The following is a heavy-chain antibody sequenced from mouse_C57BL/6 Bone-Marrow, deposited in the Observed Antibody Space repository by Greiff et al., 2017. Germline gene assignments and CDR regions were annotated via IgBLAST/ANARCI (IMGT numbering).Heavy chain of an antibody. CDR2: IHPSDSAT. CDR1: GYTFTSYW. Sequence: QVQLQQPGAELVKPGASVTVSCKASGYTFTSYWLRWVKRRPGQGLEWIGRIHPSDSATNYNQKFKGKATLTVDKSSSTAYMQLSSLTSEDSAVYYCAILTTRGHYYAIDYWGQGTSVTVSS. CDR3: AILTTRGHYYAIDY. J-gene: IGHJ4*01. D-gene: IGHD2-12*01. V-gene: IGHV1-74*01.